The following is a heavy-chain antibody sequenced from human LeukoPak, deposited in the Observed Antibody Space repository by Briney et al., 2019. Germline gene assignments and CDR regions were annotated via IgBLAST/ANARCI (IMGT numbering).Heavy chain of an antibody. CDR3: ARQLRWKNNWFDP. D-gene: IGHD4-23*01. CDR2: IYYSGST. J-gene: IGHJ5*02. CDR1: GGSIISADHY. V-gene: IGHV4-39*01. Sequence: PSQTLSLTCTVSGGSIISADHYWSWIRQPPGKGLEWIGSIYYSGSTYYNPSLKSRVTISVDTSKNQFSLKLSSVTAADTAVYYCARQLRWKNNWFDPWGQGTLVTVSS.